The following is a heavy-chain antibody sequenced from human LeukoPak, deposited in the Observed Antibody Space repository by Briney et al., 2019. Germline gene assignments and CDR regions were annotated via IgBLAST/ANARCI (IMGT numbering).Heavy chain of an antibody. CDR2: IYHSGST. CDR1: GGSISSGGYS. V-gene: IGHV4-30-2*01. Sequence: PSETLSLTCAVSGGSISSGGYSWSWIRQPPGKGLEWIGYIYHSGSTYYNPSLKSRVTIPVDRSKNQFSLKLSSVTAADTAVYYCARSRSGSYYFDYWGQGTLVTVSS. D-gene: IGHD1-26*01. J-gene: IGHJ4*02. CDR3: ARSRSGSYYFDY.